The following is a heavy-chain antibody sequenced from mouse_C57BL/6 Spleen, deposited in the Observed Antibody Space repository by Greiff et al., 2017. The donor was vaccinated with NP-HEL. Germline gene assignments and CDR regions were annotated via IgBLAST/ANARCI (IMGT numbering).Heavy chain of an antibody. CDR2: IYPGDGDT. D-gene: IGHD2-3*01. CDR1: GYAFSSYW. J-gene: IGHJ2*01. CDR3: ARWEDGYYDDY. V-gene: IGHV1-80*01. Sequence: QVQLQQSGAELVKPGASVKISCKASGYAFSSYWMNWVKQRPGKGLEWIGQIYPGDGDTNYNGKFKGKATLTADKSSSTAYMQLSSLTSEDSAVYFCARWEDGYYDDYWGQGTTLTVSS.